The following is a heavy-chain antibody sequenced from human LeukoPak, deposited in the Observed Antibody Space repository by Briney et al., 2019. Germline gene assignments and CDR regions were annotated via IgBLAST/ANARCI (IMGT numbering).Heavy chain of an antibody. D-gene: IGHD3-22*01. J-gene: IGHJ4*02. Sequence: ASVKVSCKASGYTFTSYAMNWVRQAPGQGLEWMGWMNPHSGNTGYAQKFQGRLTLPRNTSISTAYMELSSLTSEDTAVYYCARGSENNFDSSGPIGFWGQGTLVTVSS. CDR1: GYTFTSYA. V-gene: IGHV1-8*02. CDR2: MNPHSGNT. CDR3: ARGSENNFDSSGPIGF.